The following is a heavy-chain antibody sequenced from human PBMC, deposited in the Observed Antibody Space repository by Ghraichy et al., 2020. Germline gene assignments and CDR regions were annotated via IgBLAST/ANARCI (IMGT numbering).Heavy chain of an antibody. CDR1: DDSINSLSYY. D-gene: IGHD3-10*01. CDR2: ISYSGAT. J-gene: IGHJ6*01. CDR3: VRHLYSYGLGSRFQGSGMDV. Sequence: SQTLSLTYSVSDDSINSLSYYWGWIRQPPGKGLEWIVSISYSGATYYNLSLRSRSIISVDTSKKQFSLSLRSVTAADTAVYYCVRHLYSYGLGSRFQGSGMDVWGQGPTVTVAS. V-gene: IGHV4-39*01.